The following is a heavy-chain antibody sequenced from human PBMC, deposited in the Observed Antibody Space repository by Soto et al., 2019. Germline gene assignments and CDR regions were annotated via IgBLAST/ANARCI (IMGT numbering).Heavy chain of an antibody. V-gene: IGHV3-13*04. CDR1: GFTFSKFD. D-gene: IGHD2-15*01. CDR3: ARGQEVGAHFFDS. J-gene: IGHJ4*02. CDR2: IGISGDT. Sequence: GGSLRLSCEASGFTFSKFDMHWVRQPTGKGLEWVSTIGISGDTYYAVSVKGRFTISRDNAKNSLSLQMYSLRAGDTALYFCARGQEVGAHFFDSWGQGTQVTVSS.